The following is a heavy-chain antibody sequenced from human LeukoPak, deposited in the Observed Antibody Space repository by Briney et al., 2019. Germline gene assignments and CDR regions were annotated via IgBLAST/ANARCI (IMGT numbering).Heavy chain of an antibody. D-gene: IGHD3-22*01. Sequence: GGSLTLSCAASGFTFSSYDMHWVRQATGKGLEWVSAIGTAGATYYPGSVKGRFTISRENAKNSLYLQMNSLRAGDTAVYYCARATYYYDSSGYSSAFDIWGQGTMVTVSS. CDR2: IGTAGAT. V-gene: IGHV3-13*04. J-gene: IGHJ3*02. CDR3: ARATYYYDSSGYSSAFDI. CDR1: GFTFSSYD.